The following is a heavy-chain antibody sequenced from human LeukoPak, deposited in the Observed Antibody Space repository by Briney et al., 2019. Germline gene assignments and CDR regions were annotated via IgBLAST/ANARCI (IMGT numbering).Heavy chain of an antibody. D-gene: IGHD6-19*01. J-gene: IGHJ4*02. Sequence: GASVKVSCKASGYTFTSYGISWVRQAPGQGHEWMGWISAYNGNTNYAQKLQGRVTMTTDTSTSTAYMELRSLRSDDTAVYYCARDPGSLSPGIAVADDYWGQGTLVTVSS. CDR3: ARDPGSLSPGIAVADDY. V-gene: IGHV1-18*01. CDR1: GYTFTSYG. CDR2: ISAYNGNT.